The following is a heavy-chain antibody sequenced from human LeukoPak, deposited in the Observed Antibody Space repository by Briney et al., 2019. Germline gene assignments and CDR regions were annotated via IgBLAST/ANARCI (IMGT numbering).Heavy chain of an antibody. Sequence: ASVKVSCKASGYTFTSYGISWVRQAPGQGLEWMGWISAYNGNTNYAQKLQGRVTMTTDTSTSTAYMELRSLRSDDTAVYYCARQGLRCFDWLPYFDYWGQGTLVTVSS. CDR2: ISAYNGNT. V-gene: IGHV1-18*01. J-gene: IGHJ4*02. CDR3: ARQGLRCFDWLPYFDY. CDR1: GYTFTSYG. D-gene: IGHD3-9*01.